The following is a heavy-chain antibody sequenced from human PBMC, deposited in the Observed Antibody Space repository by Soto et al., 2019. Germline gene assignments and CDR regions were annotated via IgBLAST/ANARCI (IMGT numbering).Heavy chain of an antibody. D-gene: IGHD3-10*01. CDR1: GFPFSSHA. J-gene: IGHJ3*02. CDR3: ARDQEGTVRGVIRAEYAFEI. Sequence: VGSQSLPGAASGFPFSSHAIHWVLQAPGKGLEWVAVISYDGSNKYYADSVKGRFTISRDNSKNTLYLQMNSLRAEDTAVYYCARDQEGTVRGVIRAEYAFEIWGQGTMVTVTS. CDR2: ISYDGSNK. V-gene: IGHV3-30-3*01.